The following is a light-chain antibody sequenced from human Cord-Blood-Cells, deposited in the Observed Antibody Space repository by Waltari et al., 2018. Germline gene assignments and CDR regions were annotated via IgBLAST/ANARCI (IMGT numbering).Light chain of an antibody. CDR3: SSYTSSSRV. J-gene: IGLJ2*01. CDR2: EVS. V-gene: IGLV2-14*01. CDR1: SSDDGGYNS. Sequence: QSALTQPASVSGSPGPLITTSCHATSSDDGGYNSVSWYQQHPGKAPKLMIYEVSNLPSGVSNRFSGSKSGNTASLTISGLQAEDEADYYCSSYTSSSRVFGGGTKLTVL.